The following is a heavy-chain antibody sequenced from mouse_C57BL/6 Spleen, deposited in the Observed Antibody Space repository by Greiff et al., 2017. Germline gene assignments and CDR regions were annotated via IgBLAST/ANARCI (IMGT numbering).Heavy chain of an antibody. Sequence: QVQLQQPGAELVKPGASVKLSCKASGYTFTSYWMQWVKQRPGQGLEWIGEIDPSDSYTNYNQKFKGKATLTVDTPSSTAYMQLSSLTSEDSAVYYCARDRYSNYWGQGTTLTVSS. D-gene: IGHD2-5*01. CDR3: ARDRYSNY. V-gene: IGHV1-50*01. CDR1: GYTFTSYW. CDR2: IDPSDSYT. J-gene: IGHJ2*01.